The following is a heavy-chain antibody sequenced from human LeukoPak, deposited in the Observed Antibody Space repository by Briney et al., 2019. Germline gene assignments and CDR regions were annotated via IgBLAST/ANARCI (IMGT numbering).Heavy chain of an antibody. CDR3: ARDPPGLTLGSPGDY. J-gene: IGHJ4*02. CDR2: ISANNGDT. V-gene: IGHV1-18*01. CDR1: GYTFTSYG. D-gene: IGHD3-16*01. Sequence: ASVKVSCKASGYTFTSYGIAWVRQAPGQGLQWMGWISANNGDTSYSQKLQGRGTITTDTSTNTAYMELRSLTSDDTAVYYCARDPPGLTLGSPGDYWGQGTLVIVSS.